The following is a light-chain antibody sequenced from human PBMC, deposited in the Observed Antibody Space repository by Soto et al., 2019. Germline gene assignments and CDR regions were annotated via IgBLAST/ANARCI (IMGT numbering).Light chain of an antibody. CDR2: DVT. CDR1: SSDVGGYNY. Sequence: QSALTQPASVSGSPGQSITISCTGTSSDVGGYNYVSWYQQHPGKAPKLMIYDVTNRPSGISNRFSGSKSGNTASLTISGIQAEAEADYYCSSYTTSRTLVFGGWTKLTFL. V-gene: IGLV2-14*03. CDR3: SSYTTSRTLV. J-gene: IGLJ2*01.